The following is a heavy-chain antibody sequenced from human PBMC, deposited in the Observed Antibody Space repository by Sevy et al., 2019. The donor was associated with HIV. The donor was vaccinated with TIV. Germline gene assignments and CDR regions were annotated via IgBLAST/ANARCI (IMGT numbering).Heavy chain of an antibody. CDR2: IHPKRGVT. D-gene: IGHD3-22*01. Sequence: APVKVSCKASGYTFTAYYIHWVRQAPGQGLEWMGRIHPKRGVTNYAQKFQGRVTMTRDTSMSTAYMELTRLTSDDTAVYYCAREESGDSSAYYYFYYGMDAWGQGTTVTVSS. CDR3: AREESGDSSAYYYFYYGMDA. V-gene: IGHV1-2*06. CDR1: GYTFTAYY. J-gene: IGHJ6*02.